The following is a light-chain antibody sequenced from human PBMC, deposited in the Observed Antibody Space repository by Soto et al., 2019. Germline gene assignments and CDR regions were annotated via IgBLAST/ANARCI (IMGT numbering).Light chain of an antibody. CDR1: QGISNY. CDR2: VAS. CDR3: QKYNSATWT. V-gene: IGKV1-27*01. J-gene: IGKJ1*01. Sequence: DIQMTQSPSSLSASVGDRVTITCRASQGISNYLAWYQQQPGKVPKLLIYVASTLQSGVPSRFSGSGSGTVFTLTISSLQPEDVATYYCQKYNSATWTFGQGTKVEIK.